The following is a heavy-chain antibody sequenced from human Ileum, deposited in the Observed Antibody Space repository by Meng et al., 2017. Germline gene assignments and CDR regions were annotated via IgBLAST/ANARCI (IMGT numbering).Heavy chain of an antibody. CDR1: GYSISRGYY. J-gene: IGHJ4*02. CDR3: ARQYSSYWGFDY. CDR2: INQSGNT. D-gene: IGHD6-6*01. Sequence: EWGAVLLTPSETLSLPCGSSGYSISRGYYWSWIHQPPGKGLEWSWEINQSGNTNYNPSLTSRVTIAVDESKNHFSLTLSSATAADTAVYYCARQYSSYWGFDYWGQGTLVTVSS. V-gene: IGHV4-34*01.